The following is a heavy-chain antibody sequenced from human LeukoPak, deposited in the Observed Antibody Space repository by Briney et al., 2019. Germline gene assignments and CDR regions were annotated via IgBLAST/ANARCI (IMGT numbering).Heavy chain of an antibody. Sequence: PSGTLSLTCAVSGGSISSSTWWTWVRQPPGKGLEWIGEIYHSESTNSNPSLKSRVTISVDKSKNQFYLKLSSVTAADTAVYYCCWYNWNDGGFDYWGQGTLVTVSS. J-gene: IGHJ4*02. CDR3: CWYNWNDGGFDY. CDR1: GGSISSSTW. V-gene: IGHV4-4*02. CDR2: IYHSEST. D-gene: IGHD1-1*01.